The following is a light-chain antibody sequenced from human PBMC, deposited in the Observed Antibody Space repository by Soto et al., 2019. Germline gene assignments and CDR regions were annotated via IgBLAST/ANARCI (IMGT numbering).Light chain of an antibody. CDR3: QHHGDLIG. J-gene: IGKJ4*01. CDR1: LTVTNNY. Sequence: EIVLTHSPDTLSLSPGERATLSCRASLTVTNNYLAWYQQKAGQAPRLVIYDASTRATGIPDRFRGSGAGTDFTLTISRLEPEDFAVYYCQHHGDLIGFGGGTKVDIK. V-gene: IGKV3D-20*02. CDR2: DAS.